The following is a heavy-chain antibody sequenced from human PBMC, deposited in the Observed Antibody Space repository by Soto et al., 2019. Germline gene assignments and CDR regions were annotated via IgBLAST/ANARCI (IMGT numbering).Heavy chain of an antibody. J-gene: IGHJ4*02. Sequence: SETLSLTCAVYGGSFSGYYWSWIRQPPGKGLEWIGEINHSGSTNYNPSLKSRVTISVDTSKNQFSLKLSSVTAADTAVYYCATHMVRGVMPYWGQGTLVTVSS. CDR2: INHSGST. D-gene: IGHD3-10*01. CDR3: ATHMVRGVMPY. V-gene: IGHV4-34*01. CDR1: GGSFSGYY.